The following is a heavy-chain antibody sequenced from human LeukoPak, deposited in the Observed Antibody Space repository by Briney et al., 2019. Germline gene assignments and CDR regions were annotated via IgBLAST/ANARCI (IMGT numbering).Heavy chain of an antibody. V-gene: IGHV4-59*08. CDR3: ARSVGANNFDY. CDR2: IYYSGST. D-gene: IGHD1-26*01. CDR1: GGSISSYY. J-gene: IGHJ4*02. Sequence: PSETLSPTCTVSGGSISSYYWSWIRQPPGKGLEWIGYIYYSGSTNYNPSLKSRVTISVDTSKNQFSLKLSSVTAADTAVYYCARSVGANNFDYWGQGTLVTVSS.